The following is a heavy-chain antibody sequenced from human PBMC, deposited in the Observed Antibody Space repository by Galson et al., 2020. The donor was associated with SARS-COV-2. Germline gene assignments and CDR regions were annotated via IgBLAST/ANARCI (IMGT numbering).Heavy chain of an antibody. CDR3: TREDWYSVDY. CDR1: GFTFNIYW. CDR2: TNPDGRQT. V-gene: IGHV3-7*01. D-gene: IGHD3-9*01. Sequence: GGSLRLSCAASGFTFNIYWMSWVRQTPGKGLERVAQTNPDGRQTVYVDSVKGRFTISRDNAKNSLYLQMNSLRAEDTAIYYCTREDWYSVDYWGQGALVTVSS. J-gene: IGHJ4*02.